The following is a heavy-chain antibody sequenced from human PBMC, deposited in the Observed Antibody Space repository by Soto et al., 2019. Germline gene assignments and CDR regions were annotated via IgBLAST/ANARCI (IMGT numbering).Heavy chain of an antibody. CDR3: ARDNATIFGVVIRGSYYYYGMDV. J-gene: IGHJ6*02. V-gene: IGHV1-69*01. Sequence: QVQLVQSGAEVKKPGSSVKVSCKASGGTFSSYAISWVRQAPGQGLEWMGGIIPIFCTANYAQKFQGRVTITADESTSTAYMELSSLRSEDTAVYYCARDNATIFGVVIRGSYYYYGMDVWGQGTTVTVSS. CDR2: IIPIFCTA. CDR1: GGTFSSYA. D-gene: IGHD3-3*01.